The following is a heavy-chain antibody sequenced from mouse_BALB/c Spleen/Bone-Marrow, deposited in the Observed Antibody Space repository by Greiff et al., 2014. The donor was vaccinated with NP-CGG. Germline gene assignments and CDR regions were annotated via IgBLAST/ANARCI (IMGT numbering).Heavy chain of an antibody. Sequence: VKLVESGPGLVAPSQSLSITCTVSGFSLTSYGVHWVRQPPGKGLEWLGVIWADGSTNYNSALMSRLSISKDNSKSQVFLKMNSPQTDDTAMYYCSRITTATGAMDYWGQGTSVTVSS. D-gene: IGHD1-2*01. CDR3: SRITTATGAMDY. J-gene: IGHJ4*01. V-gene: IGHV2-9*02. CDR1: GFSLTSYG. CDR2: IWADGST.